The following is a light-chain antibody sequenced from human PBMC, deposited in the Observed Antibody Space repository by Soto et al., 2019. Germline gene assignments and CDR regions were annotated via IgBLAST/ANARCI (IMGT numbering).Light chain of an antibody. CDR1: SSDVGGYNY. J-gene: IGLJ1*01. Sequence: QSALTQPASVSGSPGQSITISCTGTSSDVGGYNYVSWYQPHPGKAPKLMIYDVSNRPSGVSNRVSGSKSGNTASLTISGLQAEYEADYYCSSYTSSSTLLYVFGTGTKLTVL. V-gene: IGLV2-14*01. CDR2: DVS. CDR3: SSYTSSSTLLYV.